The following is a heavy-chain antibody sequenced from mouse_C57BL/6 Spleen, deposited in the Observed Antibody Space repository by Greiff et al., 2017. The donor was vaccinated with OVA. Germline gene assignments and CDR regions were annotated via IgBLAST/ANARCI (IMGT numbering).Heavy chain of an antibody. CDR1: GYTFTSYW. CDR3: ARVAGYGNYSMDY. V-gene: IGHV1-69*01. J-gene: IGHJ4*01. Sequence: VQLQQPGAELVMPGASVKLSCKASGYTFTSYWMHWVKQRPGQGLEWIGEIDPSDSYTNYNQKFKGKSTLTVDKSSSTAYMQLSSLTSEDSAVYYCARVAGYGNYSMDYWGQGTSVTVSS. D-gene: IGHD2-10*02. CDR2: IDPSDSYT.